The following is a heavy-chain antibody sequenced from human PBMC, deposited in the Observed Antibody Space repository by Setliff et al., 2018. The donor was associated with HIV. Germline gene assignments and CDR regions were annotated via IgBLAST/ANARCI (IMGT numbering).Heavy chain of an antibody. J-gene: IGHJ6*03. CDR3: ARADRSGSYNHYYYYYMDV. V-gene: IGHV1-46*01. CDR1: GYTFTSYY. CDR2: INPSGGST. D-gene: IGHD1-26*01. Sequence: ASVKVSCKASGYTFTSYYMHWVRQAPGQGLEWMGIINPSGGSTNYAQKFQGRVTMTRDTSTSTVYMELSSLRSEDTAVYYCARADRSGSYNHYYYYYMDVWGKGTTVTVSS.